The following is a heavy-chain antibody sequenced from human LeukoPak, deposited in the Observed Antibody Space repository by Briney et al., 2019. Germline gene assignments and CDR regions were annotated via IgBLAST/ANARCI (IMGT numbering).Heavy chain of an antibody. Sequence: SVTVSCKASGYTFTSYGISWVRQAPGQGLEWMGGIIPIFGTANYAQKFQGRVTITADESTSTAYMELSSLRSEDTAVYYCARDRRVAAAVRGMFGWGQGTLVTVSS. CDR3: ARDRRVAAAVRGMFG. V-gene: IGHV1-69*13. D-gene: IGHD6-13*01. CDR2: IIPIFGTA. CDR1: GYTFTSYG. J-gene: IGHJ4*02.